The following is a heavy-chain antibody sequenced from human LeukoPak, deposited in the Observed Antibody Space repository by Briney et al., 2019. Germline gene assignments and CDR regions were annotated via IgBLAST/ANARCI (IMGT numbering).Heavy chain of an antibody. D-gene: IGHD1-26*01. Sequence: SETLSLTCTVSGGSISSSSYYWGWIRQPPGKGLEWIGSIYYSGSTYYNPSLKSRVTISVDTSKNQFSLKLSSVTAADTAVYYCARREVGATTFDYWGQGTLVTVSP. CDR1: GGSISSSSYY. V-gene: IGHV4-39*01. CDR2: IYYSGST. J-gene: IGHJ4*02. CDR3: ARREVGATTFDY.